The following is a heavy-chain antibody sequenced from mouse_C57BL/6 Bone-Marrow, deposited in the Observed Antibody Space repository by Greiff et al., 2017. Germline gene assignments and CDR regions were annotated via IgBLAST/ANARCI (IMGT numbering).Heavy chain of an antibody. CDR1: GFNIKDYY. CDR3: ARYYCGSSHYFDY. D-gene: IGHD1-1*01. V-gene: IGHV14-2*01. CDR2: IDPEDGET. Sequence: EVQLQQSGAELVKPGASVKLSCTASGFNIKDYYMHWVKQRTEQGLEWIGRIDPEDGETKYAPTFQGKATITADTSSNTAYLQLSSLTSEDTAVYYCARYYCGSSHYFDYWGQGTTLTVSS. J-gene: IGHJ2*01.